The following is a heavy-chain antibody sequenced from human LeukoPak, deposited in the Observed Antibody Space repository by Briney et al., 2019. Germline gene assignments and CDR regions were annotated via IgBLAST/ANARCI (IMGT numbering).Heavy chain of an antibody. Sequence: PSETLSLTCTVSGGSISSYYWSWIRQPPGKGLEWIGYIYYSGSTNYNPSLKSRISISVDTSKNQFSLKLSSVTAADTAVYYCARDSGTTGEVKFDPWGQGTLVTVSS. J-gene: IGHJ5*02. D-gene: IGHD3-10*01. CDR1: GGSISSYY. CDR2: IYYSGST. CDR3: ARDSGTTGEVKFDP. V-gene: IGHV4-59*01.